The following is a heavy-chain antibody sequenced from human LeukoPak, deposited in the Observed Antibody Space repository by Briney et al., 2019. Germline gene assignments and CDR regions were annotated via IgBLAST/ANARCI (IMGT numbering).Heavy chain of an antibody. D-gene: IGHD3-10*01. CDR3: ARVAGGSGSSRFDP. Sequence: ASVKVSCKASGYTFTSFVISWVRQAPGQGLEWMGWISAYNGNTNYAQKLQGRVTMTTDTSTSTAYMELRSLRSDDTAVYYCARVAGGSGSSRFDPWGQGTLVTVSS. CDR1: GYTFTSFV. CDR2: ISAYNGNT. J-gene: IGHJ5*02. V-gene: IGHV1-18*01.